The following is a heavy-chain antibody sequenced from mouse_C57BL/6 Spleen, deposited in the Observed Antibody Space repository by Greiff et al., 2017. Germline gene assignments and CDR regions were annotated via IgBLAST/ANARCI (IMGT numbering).Heavy chain of an antibody. CDR2: IWSGGST. D-gene: IGHD4-1*01. Sequence: QVQLQQSGPGLVQPSQSLSITCTVSGFSLTSYGVHWVRQSPGKGLEWLGVIWSGGSTDYNAAFISRLSISKDNSKSQVFFKMNSLQADDTAIYYCARLGPIDYWGQGTTLTVSS. V-gene: IGHV2-2*01. J-gene: IGHJ2*01. CDR3: ARLGPIDY. CDR1: GFSLTSYG.